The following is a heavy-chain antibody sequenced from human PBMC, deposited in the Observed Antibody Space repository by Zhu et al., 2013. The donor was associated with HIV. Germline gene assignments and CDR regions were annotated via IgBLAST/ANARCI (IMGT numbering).Heavy chain of an antibody. D-gene: IGHD3-10*01. CDR3: ARGARYYYGSGSPLDYYYYMDV. Sequence: QVQLVQSGAEVKKPGASVKVSCKASGYTFTSYDINWVRQATGQGLEWMGWMNPNSGNTGYAQKFQGRVTITRNTSISTAYMELSSLRSEDTAVYYCARGARYYYGSGSPLDYYYYMDVWGKGTTGHRLL. CDR2: MNPNSGNT. CDR1: GYTFTSYD. V-gene: IGHV1-8*03. J-gene: IGHJ6*03.